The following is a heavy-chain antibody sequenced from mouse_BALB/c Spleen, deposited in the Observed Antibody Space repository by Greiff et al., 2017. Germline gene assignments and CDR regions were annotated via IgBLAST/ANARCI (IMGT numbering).Heavy chain of an antibody. V-gene: IGHV1S34*01. CDR1: GYSFTGYY. J-gene: IGHJ3*01. Sequence: LVKTGASVKISCKASGYSFTGYYMHWVKQSHGKSLEWIGYISCYNGATSYNQKFKGKATFTEDTSSSTAYMQFNSLTSEDSAVYYCAREGLYGGPWFAYWGQGTLVTVAA. D-gene: IGHD2-10*02. CDR2: ISCYNGAT. CDR3: AREGLYGGPWFAY.